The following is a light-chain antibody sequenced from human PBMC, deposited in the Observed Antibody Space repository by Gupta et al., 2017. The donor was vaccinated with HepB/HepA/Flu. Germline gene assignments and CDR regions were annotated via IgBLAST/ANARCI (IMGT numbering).Light chain of an antibody. CDR3: QAWDSSTVG. J-gene: IGLJ2*01. CDR1: KLGDKY. V-gene: IGLV3-1*01. Sequence: SYELTQPPSVSVSPGQTASITCSGDKLGDKYACWYQQKPGQSPVRVIYQDSKRPSGIPERFSGSNSGNTATLTISGTQAMDEADYYSQAWDSSTVGCGGGTKLT. CDR2: QDS.